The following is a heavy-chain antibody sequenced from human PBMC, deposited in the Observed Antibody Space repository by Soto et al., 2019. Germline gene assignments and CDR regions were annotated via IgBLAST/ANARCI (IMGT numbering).Heavy chain of an antibody. CDR3: AVGYCSSTSCPSSIDY. CDR2: IYYSGST. V-gene: IGHV4-59*01. D-gene: IGHD2-2*01. Sequence: SETLSLTCTVSGGSISSYYWSWIRQPPGKGLEWIGYIYYSGSTNYNPSLKSRVTISVDTSKNQFSLKLSSVTAADTAVYYCAVGYCSSTSCPSSIDYWGQGTLVTVSS. J-gene: IGHJ4*02. CDR1: GGSISSYY.